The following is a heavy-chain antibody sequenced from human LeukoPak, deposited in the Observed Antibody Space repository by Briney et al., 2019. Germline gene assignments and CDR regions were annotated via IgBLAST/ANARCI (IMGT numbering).Heavy chain of an antibody. V-gene: IGHV1-18*01. CDR3: ARVGACSSTSCYYWGED. J-gene: IGHJ4*02. D-gene: IGHD2-2*01. CDR1: GYTFTSYS. CDR2: ISAYNGNT. Sequence: ASVKVSCKASGYTFTSYSMHWVRQAPGQRLEWMGWISAYNGNTSYAQKLQGRVTMTTDTSTSIAYMELRSLRSDDTAVYYCARVGACSSTSCYYWGEDWGQGTLVTVSS.